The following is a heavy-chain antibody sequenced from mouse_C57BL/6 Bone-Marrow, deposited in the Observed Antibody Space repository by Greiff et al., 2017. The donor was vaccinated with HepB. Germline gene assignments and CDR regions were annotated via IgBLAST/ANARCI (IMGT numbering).Heavy chain of an antibody. V-gene: IGHV7-1*01. J-gene: IGHJ2*01. CDR3: ARDKGDSYFDY. CDR2: SRNKANDYTT. CDR1: GFTFSDFY. Sequence: EVKLMDSGGGLVQSGRSLRLSCATSGFTFSDFYMEWVRQAPGKGLEWIAASRNKANDYTTEYSASVKGRFIVSRDTSQSILYLQMNALRAEDTAIYYCARDKGDSYFDYWGQGTTLTVSS.